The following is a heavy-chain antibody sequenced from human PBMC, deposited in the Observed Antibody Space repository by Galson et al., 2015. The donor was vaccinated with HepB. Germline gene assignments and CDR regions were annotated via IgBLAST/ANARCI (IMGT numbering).Heavy chain of an antibody. D-gene: IGHD3-22*01. CDR2: ISGSGGST. CDR1: GFTFSSYA. CDR3: AKDHYYDSSGYLDY. V-gene: IGHV3-23*01. Sequence: SLRLSCAASGFTFSSYAMSWVRQAPGKGLEWVSAISGSGGSTYYADSVKGRFTISRDNSKNTLYLQMNSLRAEDTAVYYCAKDHYYDSSGYLDYWGQGTLVTVSS. J-gene: IGHJ4*02.